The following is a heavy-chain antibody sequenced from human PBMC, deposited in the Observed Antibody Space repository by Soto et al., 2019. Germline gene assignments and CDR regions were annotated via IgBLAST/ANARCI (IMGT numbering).Heavy chain of an antibody. CDR2: IYPGDSDT. J-gene: IGHJ5*02. CDR1: GYSFTSYW. V-gene: IGHV5-51*01. Sequence: GESLKISCKGSGYSFTSYWIGWVRQMPGKGLEWMGIIYPGDSDTRYSPSFQGQVTISADKSISTAYLQWSSLKASDTAMYYCARSLTTVTYRYNWFDPWGQGTLVTVSS. CDR3: ARSLTTVTYRYNWFDP. D-gene: IGHD4-17*01.